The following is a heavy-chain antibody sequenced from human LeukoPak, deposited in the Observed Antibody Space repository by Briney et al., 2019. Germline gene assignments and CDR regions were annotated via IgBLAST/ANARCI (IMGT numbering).Heavy chain of an antibody. CDR2: ISGSGGST. CDR1: GFTFSSYA. Sequence: GRSLRLSCAASGFTFSSYAMSWVRQAPGKGLEWVSAISGSGGSTYYADSVKGRFTISRDNSKNTLYLQMNSLRAEDTAVYYCAKDTRILLYGYFDYWGQGTLVTVSS. CDR3: AKDTRILLYGYFDY. V-gene: IGHV3-23*01. D-gene: IGHD4-17*01. J-gene: IGHJ4*02.